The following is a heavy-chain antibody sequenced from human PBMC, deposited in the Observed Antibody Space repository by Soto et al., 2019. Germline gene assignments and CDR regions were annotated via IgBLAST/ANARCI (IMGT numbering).Heavy chain of an antibody. J-gene: IGHJ5*02. CDR3: ARAAETGGNWFDP. D-gene: IGHD1-1*01. Sequence: SETLSLTCTVSGGSIGSSYWTWIRQPPGKGLEWIGHTYFSGTTNFNPSLKSRITMSVDTSKNQFSLKLSSVTAADTAVYYCARAAETGGNWFDPWGQGTLVTVSS. V-gene: IGHV4-59*01. CDR2: TYFSGTT. CDR1: GGSIGSSY.